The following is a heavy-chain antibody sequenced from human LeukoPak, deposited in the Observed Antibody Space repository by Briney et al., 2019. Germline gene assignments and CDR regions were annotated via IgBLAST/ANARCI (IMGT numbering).Heavy chain of an antibody. J-gene: IGHJ4*02. CDR1: GGSIRSGSYY. D-gene: IGHD2-15*01. Sequence: SETLSLTCTVSGGSIRSGSYYWSWIRQPAGKGLEWIGRIQTSGSTNYNPSLKSRVTISVDTSKNQFSLKLSSVTAADTAASYRAREGVVDDLRYTKGGYYFDYWGQGTLVTVSS. V-gene: IGHV4-61*02. CDR3: AREGVVDDLRYTKGGYYFDY. CDR2: IQTSGST.